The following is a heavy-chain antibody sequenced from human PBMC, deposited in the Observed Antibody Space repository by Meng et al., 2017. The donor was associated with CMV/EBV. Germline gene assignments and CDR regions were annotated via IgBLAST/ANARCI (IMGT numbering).Heavy chain of an antibody. CDR2: IYSGGST. CDR3: ARDEGFASAFDI. V-gene: IGHV3-53*01. Sequence: GGSLRLSCAASGFTVSSNYMSWVRQAPGKGLEWVSVIYSGGSTYYADSVKGRFTISRDNSKNTLHLQMNSLRAEDTAVYYCARDEGFASAFDIWGQGTMVTVSS. J-gene: IGHJ3*02. CDR1: GFTVSSNY.